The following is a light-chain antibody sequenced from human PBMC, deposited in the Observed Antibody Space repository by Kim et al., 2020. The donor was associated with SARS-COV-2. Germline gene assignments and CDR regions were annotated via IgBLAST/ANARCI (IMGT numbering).Light chain of an antibody. CDR1: QRISPS. CDR3: QQRSDWST. Sequence: LSCSPGHQATLSCRASQRISPSLALYQQKPGQSPRLLIYDASNRAAGIPARFSGSGSGTYFTLTISSLEPEYFAVYYCQQRSDWSTFVQGTNLEI. V-gene: IGKV3-11*01. J-gene: IGKJ2*01. CDR2: DAS.